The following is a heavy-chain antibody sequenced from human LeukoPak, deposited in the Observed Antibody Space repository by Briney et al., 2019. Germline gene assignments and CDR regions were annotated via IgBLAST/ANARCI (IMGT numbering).Heavy chain of an antibody. CDR1: GGSFSGYY. D-gene: IGHD3-22*01. CDR3: ARQGYDRGD. V-gene: IGHV4-34*01. CDR2: INHSGST. J-gene: IGHJ4*02. Sequence: PSETLSLTCAVYGGSFSGYYWSWIRQPPGKGLEWIGEINHSGSTNYNPSLKSRVTISVDTSKNQFSLKLSSVTAADTAVYYCARQGYDRGDWGQGTLVTVSS.